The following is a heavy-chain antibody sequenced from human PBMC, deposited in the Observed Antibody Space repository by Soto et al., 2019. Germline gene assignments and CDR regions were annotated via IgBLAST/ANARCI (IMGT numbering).Heavy chain of an antibody. CDR3: ARDYYDGSASYGIEF. Sequence: QVHLVQSGAEVKKPGASVKVSCKASGYTFTGYYIHWVRQAPGQGLEWMGWINPKSGGANIAQKSQGWVTMTRDTSISTTYMELSNLRSNDTAVYYCARDYYDGSASYGIEFWGQGTMVTVAS. CDR2: INPKSGGA. J-gene: IGHJ3*01. CDR1: GYTFTGYY. D-gene: IGHD3-16*01. V-gene: IGHV1-2*04.